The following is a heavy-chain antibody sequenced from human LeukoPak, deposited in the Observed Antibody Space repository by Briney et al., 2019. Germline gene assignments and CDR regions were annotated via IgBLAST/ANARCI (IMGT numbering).Heavy chain of an antibody. CDR2: INPNSGGT. CDR3: ATVGFRDNFDY. CDR1: VYTLSGYY. D-gene: IGHD3-10*01. V-gene: IGHV1-2*02. Sequence: ASVKVSCKASVYTLSGYYIHWVRQAPGQGLEWMGWINPNSGGTNYAQKFQGRVTMTRATSISTAHMELSRLRSDDTAVYYCATVGFRDNFDYWGQGTLVTVSS. J-gene: IGHJ4*02.